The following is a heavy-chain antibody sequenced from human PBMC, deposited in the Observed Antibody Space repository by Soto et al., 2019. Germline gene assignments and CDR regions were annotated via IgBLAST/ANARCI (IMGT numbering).Heavy chain of an antibody. CDR3: AAEGIGNIAAAHPPFAI. J-gene: IGHJ3*02. CDR2: IVVGSGNT. D-gene: IGHD6-13*01. Sequence: ASVKVSCKASGFTFTSSAMQWVRQARGQRLEWIGWIVVGSGNTNYAQKFQERVTITRDMSTSTAYMELSSLRSEDTAVYYCAAEGIGNIAAAHPPFAIWGQGTMVTVSS. CDR1: GFTFTSSA. V-gene: IGHV1-58*02.